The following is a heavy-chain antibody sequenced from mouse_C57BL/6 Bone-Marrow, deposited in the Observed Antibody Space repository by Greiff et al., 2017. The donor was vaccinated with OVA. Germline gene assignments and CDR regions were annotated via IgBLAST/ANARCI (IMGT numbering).Heavy chain of an antibody. Sequence: EVNVVESGEGLVKPGGSLKLSCAASGFTFSSYAMSWVRQTPEKRLEWVAYISSGGDYIYYADTVKGRFTISRDNARNTLYLQMSSLKSEDTAMYYCTREVTTVVEDAMDYWGQGTSVTVSS. D-gene: IGHD1-1*01. V-gene: IGHV5-9-1*02. CDR3: TREVTTVVEDAMDY. CDR2: ISSGGDYI. J-gene: IGHJ4*01. CDR1: GFTFSSYA.